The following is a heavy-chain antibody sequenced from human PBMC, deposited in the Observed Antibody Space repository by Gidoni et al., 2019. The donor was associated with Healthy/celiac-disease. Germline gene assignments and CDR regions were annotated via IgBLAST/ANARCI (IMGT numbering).Heavy chain of an antibody. CDR3: ARVSRLRYYYYGMDV. J-gene: IGHJ6*02. Sequence: LQQWGAGLLKPSETLSLTCAVYGGSFSGYDWSWIRQPPGKGLEWIGEINHSGSTNYNPSLKSRVTISVDTSKNQFSLKLSSVTAADTAVYYCARVSRLRYYYYGMDVWGQGTTVTVSS. V-gene: IGHV4-34*01. CDR2: INHSGST. D-gene: IGHD4-17*01. CDR1: GGSFSGYD.